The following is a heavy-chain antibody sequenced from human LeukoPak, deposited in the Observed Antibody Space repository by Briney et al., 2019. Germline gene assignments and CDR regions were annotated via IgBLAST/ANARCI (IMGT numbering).Heavy chain of an antibody. D-gene: IGHD3-3*01. CDR1: GGSFSGYY. J-gene: IGHJ4*02. CDR3: ARGVRGFLEWLTYYFDY. Sequence: SETLSLTCAVYGGSFSGYYWSWIRQPPGKGLEWIGEINYSGSTNYNPSLKSRVTISVDTSKNQFSLKLSSVTAADTAVYYCARGVRGFLEWLTYYFDYWGQGTLVTVSS. V-gene: IGHV4-34*01. CDR2: INYSGST.